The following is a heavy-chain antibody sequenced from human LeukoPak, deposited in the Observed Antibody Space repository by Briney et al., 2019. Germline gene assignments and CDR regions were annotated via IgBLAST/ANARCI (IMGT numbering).Heavy chain of an antibody. J-gene: IGHJ4*02. CDR1: GFTFDDYD. CDR3: AKDSSRSAARLDY. Sequence: PGGSLRLSCAASGFTFDDYDMHWVRQAPGKGLEWVSLISWDGGSTYYADSVKGRFTISRYNSKNYLYLQMNSLRAEDTALYYCAKDSSRSAARLDYWGQGTLVTVSS. D-gene: IGHD6-6*01. V-gene: IGHV3-43D*04. CDR2: ISWDGGST.